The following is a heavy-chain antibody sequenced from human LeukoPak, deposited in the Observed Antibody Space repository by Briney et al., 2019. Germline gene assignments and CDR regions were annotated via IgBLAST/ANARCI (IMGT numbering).Heavy chain of an antibody. CDR1: GFTFSSCW. CDR3: ARVNGPWIQLWLRGGGYFDY. CDR2: IKQDGSEK. J-gene: IGHJ4*02. Sequence: PGGSLRLSCAASGFTFSSCWMSWVRQAPGKGLEWVANIKQDGSEKYYVDSVKGRFTISRDNAKNSLYLQMNSLRAEHTAVYYCARVNGPWIQLWLRGGGYFDYWGQGTLVTVSS. V-gene: IGHV3-7*03. D-gene: IGHD5-18*01.